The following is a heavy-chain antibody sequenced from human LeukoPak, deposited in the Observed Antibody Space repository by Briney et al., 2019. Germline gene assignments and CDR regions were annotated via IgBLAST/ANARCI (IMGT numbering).Heavy chain of an antibody. J-gene: IGHJ6*02. Sequence: QAGGSLRLSCAASGFTFSSYGMHWVRQAPGKGLEWVAVIWYDGSNKYYADSVKGRFTISRDNSKNTLYLQMNSLRAEDTAVYYCAKGYSSGYYYYYGMDVWGQGTTVTVSS. V-gene: IGHV3-33*06. D-gene: IGHD6-19*01. CDR3: AKGYSSGYYYYYGMDV. CDR1: GFTFSSYG. CDR2: IWYDGSNK.